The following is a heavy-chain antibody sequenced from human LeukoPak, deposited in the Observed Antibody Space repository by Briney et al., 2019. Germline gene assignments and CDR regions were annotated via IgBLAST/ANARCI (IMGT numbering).Heavy chain of an antibody. Sequence: PSETLSLTCTVSGGSVSSSSYYWSWIRQPPGKGLEWIGYIYYSGSTNYNPSLESRVTISVDTSKNQFSLKLSSVTAADTAVYYCARDQGDYWGQGTLVTVSS. J-gene: IGHJ4*02. CDR1: GGSVSSSSYY. V-gene: IGHV4-61*01. CDR3: ARDQGDY. CDR2: IYYSGST.